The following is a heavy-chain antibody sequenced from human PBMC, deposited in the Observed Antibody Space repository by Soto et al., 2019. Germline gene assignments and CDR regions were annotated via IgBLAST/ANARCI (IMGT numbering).Heavy chain of an antibody. Sequence: GGSLRLSCAASGFTFSSYAMSWVRQAPGKGLEWVSGISGSGGSTYYADSVKGRFTISRVNSKSTLYLQMNSLRAEDTAVYYCAKESTVTTRDPFASWGQGSLVTGSS. CDR2: ISGSGGST. CDR3: AKESTVTTRDPFAS. V-gene: IGHV3-23*01. J-gene: IGHJ4*02. CDR1: GFTFSSYA. D-gene: IGHD4-17*01.